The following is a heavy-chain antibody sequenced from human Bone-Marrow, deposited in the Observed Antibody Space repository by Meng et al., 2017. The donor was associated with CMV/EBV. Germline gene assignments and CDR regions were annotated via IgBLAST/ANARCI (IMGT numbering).Heavy chain of an antibody. CDR3: AKDMHCSSTSCYGMDV. J-gene: IGHJ6*02. D-gene: IGHD2-2*01. CDR1: GFTFSSYG. V-gene: IGHV3-30*02. CDR2: IRYDGSNK. Sequence: GGSLRLSCAASGFTFSSYGMHWVRQAPGKGLEWVAFIRYDGSNKYYADSVKGRFTISRDNSKNTLYLQMNSLRAEDTAVYYCAKDMHCSSTSCYGMDVWGQGTTVTVSS.